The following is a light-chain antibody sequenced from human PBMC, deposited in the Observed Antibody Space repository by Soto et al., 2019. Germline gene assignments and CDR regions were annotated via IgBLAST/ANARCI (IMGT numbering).Light chain of an antibody. CDR3: KSYYSSLSGYV. CDR2: ENN. CDR1: SSNIGAGYE. V-gene: IGLV1-40*01. J-gene: IGLJ1*01. Sequence: QSVLTQPPSVSEAPGQRVTISCTGSSSNIGAGYEAHWYQPVPGTAPKLLIYENNNRPSGVPDRFSGSKSGTSASRAITGLQAEKSAEYYCKSYYSSLSGYVFGTGTKLTVL.